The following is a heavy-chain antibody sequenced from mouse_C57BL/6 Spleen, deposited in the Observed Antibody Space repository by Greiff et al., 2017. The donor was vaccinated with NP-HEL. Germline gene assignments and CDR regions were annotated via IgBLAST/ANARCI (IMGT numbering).Heavy chain of an antibody. D-gene: IGHD4-1*01. CDR3: ARSGTYFDV. Sequence: EVQVVESGGGLVKPGGSLKLSCAASGFTFSDYGMHWVRQAPEKGLEWVAYISSGSSTIYYADTVKGRFTISRDNAKNTLFLQMTSLRSEDTAMYYCARSGTYFDVWGTGTTVTVSS. CDR1: GFTFSDYG. CDR2: ISSGSSTI. V-gene: IGHV5-17*01. J-gene: IGHJ1*03.